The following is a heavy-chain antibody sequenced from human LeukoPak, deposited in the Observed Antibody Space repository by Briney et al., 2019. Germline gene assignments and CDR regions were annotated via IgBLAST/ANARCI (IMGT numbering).Heavy chain of an antibody. J-gene: IGHJ4*02. V-gene: IGHV1-46*01. CDR1: GYTFTSYY. Sequence: ASVKVSCKASGYTFTSYYMHWVRQAPGQGREWMGIINPSCGSTSYAQKFQGRVTMTRDTSTSTVYMELSSVRSEDTAVYYCARDVAAAAHFDYWGQGTLVTVSS. CDR3: ARDVAAAAHFDY. D-gene: IGHD6-13*01. CDR2: INPSCGST.